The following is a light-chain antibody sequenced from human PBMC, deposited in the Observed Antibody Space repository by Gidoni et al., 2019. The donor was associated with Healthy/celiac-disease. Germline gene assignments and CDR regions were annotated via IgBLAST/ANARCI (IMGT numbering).Light chain of an antibody. CDR1: QSISNY. Sequence: DIQMTQSPSSLSASVGDRVTITCRASQSISNYLNWYQQKPGKAPKLLNYAASSLQSGVPSRFSGSGSGKDFTLTISSLQPEDFATYYCQQSYSTPFTFGPGTKVDIK. J-gene: IGKJ3*01. CDR2: AAS. CDR3: QQSYSTPFT. V-gene: IGKV1-39*01.